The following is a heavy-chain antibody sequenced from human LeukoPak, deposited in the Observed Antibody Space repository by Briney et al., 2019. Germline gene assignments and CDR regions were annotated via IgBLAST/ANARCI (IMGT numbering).Heavy chain of an antibody. D-gene: IGHD4-17*01. J-gene: IGHJ4*02. CDR2: IYYSGST. Sequence: SETLSLTCTVSGGSISSYYWSWIRQPPGKGLEWIGYIYYSGSTNYNPSLKSRVTISVDTSKNQFSLKLSSVTAADTAVYYCARRRDYGDYFDYWGQGTLVTVSS. CDR1: GGSISSYY. CDR3: ARRRDYGDYFDY. V-gene: IGHV4-59*08.